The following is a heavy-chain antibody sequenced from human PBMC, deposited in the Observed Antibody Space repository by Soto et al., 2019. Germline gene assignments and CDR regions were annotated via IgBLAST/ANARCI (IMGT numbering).Heavy chain of an antibody. CDR2: ISAYNGNT. D-gene: IGHD3-9*01. CDR1: GYTFTSYG. J-gene: IGHJ5*02. Sequence: GASVKVSCKASGYTFTSYGISWVRQAPGQGLEWMGWISAYNGNTNYAQKLQGRVTMTTDTSTSTAYMELRSLRSDDTAVYYCARGSERYFDWLFSWSHWFDPWGQGTLVTVAS. V-gene: IGHV1-18*01. CDR3: ARGSERYFDWLFSWSHWFDP.